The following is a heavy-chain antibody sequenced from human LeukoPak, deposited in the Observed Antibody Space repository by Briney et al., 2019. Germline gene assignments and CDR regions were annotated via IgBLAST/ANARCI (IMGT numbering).Heavy chain of an antibody. J-gene: IGHJ4*02. D-gene: IGHD3-10*01. CDR1: GFTFSNAW. V-gene: IGHV3-15*01. CDR3: TTGGLWFGEPLPTPHDY. CDR2: IKSKTDGGTT. Sequence: KPGGSLRLSCAASGFTFSNAWMSWVRQAPGKGLEWVGRIKSKTDGGTTDYAAPVKGRFTISRDDSKNTQYLQMNSLKAEDTAVYYCTTGGLWFGEPLPTPHDYWGQGPLVTVSS.